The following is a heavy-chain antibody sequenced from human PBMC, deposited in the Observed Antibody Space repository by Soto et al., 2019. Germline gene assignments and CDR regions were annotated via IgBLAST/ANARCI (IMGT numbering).Heavy chain of an antibody. Sequence: ASVKVSCKASGYTFTSYGISWVRQAPGQGLEWMGWISAYNGNTNYAQKLQGRVTMTTDTSTSTAYMELRSLRSDDTAVYYCARDTVFSSGYSYGMDFWGQGTTVTVSS. CDR3: ARDTVFSSGYSYGMDF. J-gene: IGHJ6*02. CDR2: ISAYNGNT. CDR1: GYTFTSYG. D-gene: IGHD3-22*01. V-gene: IGHV1-18*01.